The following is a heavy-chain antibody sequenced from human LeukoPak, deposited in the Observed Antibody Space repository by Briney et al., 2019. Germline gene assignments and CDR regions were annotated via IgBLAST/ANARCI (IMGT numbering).Heavy chain of an antibody. V-gene: IGHV3-30-3*01. Sequence: GGSLRLSCAASGFTFSYYAMHWVRQAPGKGLEWVATISYDENNKFYPDSVKGRFTISRDNSNNTLYLQMNSLRVDDTAIYFCGRAKVPVVMDWFDPWGQGTLVTVSS. CDR1: GFTFSYYA. D-gene: IGHD2-2*01. CDR3: GRAKVPVVMDWFDP. CDR2: ISYDENNK. J-gene: IGHJ5*02.